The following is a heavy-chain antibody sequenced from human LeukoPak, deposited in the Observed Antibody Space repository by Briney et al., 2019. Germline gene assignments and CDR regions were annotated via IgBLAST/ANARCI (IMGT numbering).Heavy chain of an antibody. V-gene: IGHV4-39*07. CDR2: INHSGST. CDR3: ASVVLRYFDH. Sequence: SETLSLTCTVSGGSISSSSYYWSWIRQPPGKGLEWIGEINHSGSTNYNPSLKSRVTISVDTSKNQFSLKLSSVTAADTAVYYCASVVLRYFDHWGQGTLVTVSS. D-gene: IGHD3-9*01. J-gene: IGHJ4*02. CDR1: GGSISSSSYY.